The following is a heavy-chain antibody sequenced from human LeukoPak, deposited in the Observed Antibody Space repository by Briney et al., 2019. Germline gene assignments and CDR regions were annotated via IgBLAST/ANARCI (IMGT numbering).Heavy chain of an antibody. Sequence: GGSLRLSCAASGFTFSSYEMNWVRQAPGEGLEWVSYISSSGSTKHYADSVKGRFTISRDNAKNSLYLQMNSLRAEDTAVYYCARDPYYGDYVVWGQGTLVTVSS. CDR2: ISSSGSTK. CDR1: GFTFSSYE. J-gene: IGHJ4*02. D-gene: IGHD4-17*01. CDR3: ARDPYYGDYVV. V-gene: IGHV3-48*03.